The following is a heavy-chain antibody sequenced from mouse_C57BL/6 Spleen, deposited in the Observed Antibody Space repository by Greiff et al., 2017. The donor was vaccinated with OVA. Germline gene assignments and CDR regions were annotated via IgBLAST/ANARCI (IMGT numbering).Heavy chain of an antibody. CDR1: GFNIKNTY. V-gene: IGHV14-3*01. CDR3: ARSDYGSRENAMDY. D-gene: IGHD1-1*01. Sequence: EVQLQQSVAELVRPGASVKLSCTASGFNIKNTYMHWVKQRPDQGLEWIGRIDPANGNTTYAPKFQGKATITADTSSNTAYLQLSSLTSEDTAIYYCARSDYGSRENAMDYWGQGTSVTVSS. J-gene: IGHJ4*01. CDR2: IDPANGNT.